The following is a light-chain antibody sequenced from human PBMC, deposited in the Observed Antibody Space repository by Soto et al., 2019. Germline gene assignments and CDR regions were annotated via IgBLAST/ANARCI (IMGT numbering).Light chain of an antibody. V-gene: IGKV3-20*01. CDR2: GGS. CDR1: QNIYINS. Sequence: EIVLTQSPDTLSLSPGERATLSCRASQNIYINSLAWYQQRPGQAPRLLIYGGSTRATAVPDRFNGSGSGTDFALTISRLEPEDFAVYYCQQYGAPPLTFGPGTKVD. J-gene: IGKJ3*01. CDR3: QQYGAPPLT.